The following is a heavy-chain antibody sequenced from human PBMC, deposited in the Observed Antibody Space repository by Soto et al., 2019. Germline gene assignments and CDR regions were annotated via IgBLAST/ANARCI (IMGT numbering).Heavy chain of an antibody. CDR2: IYYSGST. CDR1: GGSISSYY. J-gene: IGHJ4*02. V-gene: IGHV4-59*01. D-gene: IGHD6-19*01. Sequence: PSETLSLTCTVSGGSISSYYWSWIRQPPGKGLEWIGYIYYSGSTNYNPSLKSRVTISVDTSKNQFSLKLSSVTAADTAVYYCARRYSSGWFDYWGQGTLVTVSS. CDR3: ARRYSSGWFDY.